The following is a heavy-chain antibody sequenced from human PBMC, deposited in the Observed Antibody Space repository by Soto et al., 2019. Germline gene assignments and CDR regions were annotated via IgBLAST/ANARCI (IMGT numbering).Heavy chain of an antibody. V-gene: IGHV3-21*04. CDR1: GFTFSSYS. D-gene: IGHD3-9*01. J-gene: IGHJ3*02. Sequence: PGGSLRLSCAASGFTFSSYSMNWVRQAPGKGLEWVSSISSSSSYIYYADSVKGRFTISRDNAKNSLYLQMNSLRAEDTALYYCAKDGSDYFILTGPDNHDVFDIWGQGTMVT. CDR2: ISSSSSYI. CDR3: AKDGSDYFILTGPDNHDVFDI.